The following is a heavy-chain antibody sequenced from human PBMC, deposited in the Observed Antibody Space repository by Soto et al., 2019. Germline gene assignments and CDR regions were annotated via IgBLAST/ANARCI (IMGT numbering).Heavy chain of an antibody. J-gene: IGHJ3*02. CDR2: IYSGGST. CDR1: GFTVSSNY. D-gene: IGHD6-13*01. Sequence: GGSLRLSCAASGFTVSSNYMSWVRQAPGKGLEWVSVIYSGGSTYYADSVKGRFTISRHNSKNTLYLQMNSLRAEDTAVYYCARERRIAAAGTPPTYAFDIWGQGTMVTVSS. CDR3: ARERRIAAAGTPPTYAFDI. V-gene: IGHV3-66*01.